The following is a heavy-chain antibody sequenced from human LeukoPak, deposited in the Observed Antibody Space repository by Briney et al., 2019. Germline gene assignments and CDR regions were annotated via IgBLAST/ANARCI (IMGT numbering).Heavy chain of an antibody. CDR3: AREMGGYPFDY. D-gene: IGHD5-12*01. J-gene: IGHJ4*02. CDR1: GFLFSSFE. CDR2: ISSSGITI. V-gene: IGHV3-48*03. Sequence: GGSLRLSCAASGFLFSSFEVNWVRQAPGKGLEWASYISSSGITIYYADSVKGRFTISRDNAKNSLYLQMNSLRAEDTAVYYCAREMGGYPFDYWGQGTLVTVSS.